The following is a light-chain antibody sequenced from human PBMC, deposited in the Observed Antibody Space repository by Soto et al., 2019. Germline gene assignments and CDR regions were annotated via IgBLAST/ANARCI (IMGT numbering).Light chain of an antibody. CDR3: QQSHTTPFT. J-gene: IGKJ3*01. CDR2: AAS. V-gene: IGKV1-39*01. CDR1: QSIASY. Sequence: DIQITQSPSSLSASVGDRVTITCRASQSIASYLNWYQHKPGNAPNLLIYAASSLQSGVPSWFSGSGSGTDFTLTISSLQPEDFATYYCQQSHTTPFTFGPGTKVDIK.